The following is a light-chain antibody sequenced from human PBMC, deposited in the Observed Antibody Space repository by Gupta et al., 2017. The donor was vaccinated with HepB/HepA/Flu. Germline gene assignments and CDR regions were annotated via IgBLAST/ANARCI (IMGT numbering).Light chain of an antibody. J-gene: IGLJ2*01. CDR1: SSDVGGYNY. CDR3: SSYTSSNTLV. Sequence: QSALTQPASVSGSPGQSITISCTGTSSDVGGYNYVPWYQHHPGKAPKLMIYDVSNRPSGVSNRFSGSKSGNTASLTISRLQAEDEADYYCSSYTSSNTLVFGGGTKLTVL. CDR2: DVS. V-gene: IGLV2-14*03.